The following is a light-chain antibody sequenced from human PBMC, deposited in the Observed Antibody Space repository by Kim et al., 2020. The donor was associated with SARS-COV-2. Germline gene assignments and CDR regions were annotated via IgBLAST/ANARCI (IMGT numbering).Light chain of an antibody. Sequence: SYELTQPPSVSVSPGQTASITCSGDKLGDKYACWYQQKPGQSPVLVIYQDSKRRSGIPERFSGSNSGNTATLTISGTKAMDEADYYCQAWDSSTAWVFGGGTQLTVL. CDR1: KLGDKY. J-gene: IGLJ3*02. CDR2: QDS. V-gene: IGLV3-1*01. CDR3: QAWDSSTAWV.